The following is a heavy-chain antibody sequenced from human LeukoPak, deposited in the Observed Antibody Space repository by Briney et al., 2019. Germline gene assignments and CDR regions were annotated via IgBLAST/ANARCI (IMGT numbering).Heavy chain of an antibody. Sequence: PSETLSLTCTGSGVSISSYYWSWIRQPPGKGLEWIGYIYYSGSTNYNPSLKSRVIISVDTSKNQFSLKLSYVTAPHTAVYYCARHVPSGMITFGGLDYWGQGTLVTVSS. D-gene: IGHD3-16*01. CDR1: GVSISSYY. CDR2: IYYSGST. J-gene: IGHJ4*02. V-gene: IGHV4-59*08. CDR3: ARHVPSGMITFGGLDY.